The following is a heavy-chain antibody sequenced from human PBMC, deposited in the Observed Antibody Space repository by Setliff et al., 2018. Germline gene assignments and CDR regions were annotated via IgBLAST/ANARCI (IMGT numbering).Heavy chain of an antibody. Sequence: GGSLRLSCAASGFIFDDYAMHWVRQAPGKGLEWVSGISWNSGSIDYGDSVKGRFTISRDNAKNSLHLQMNSLRAEDTALYYCAKGTTSSTIFGVGSFDYWGQGTLVTVSS. CDR1: GFIFDDYA. J-gene: IGHJ4*02. V-gene: IGHV3-9*01. CDR2: ISWNSGSI. CDR3: AKGTTSSTIFGVGSFDY. D-gene: IGHD3-3*01.